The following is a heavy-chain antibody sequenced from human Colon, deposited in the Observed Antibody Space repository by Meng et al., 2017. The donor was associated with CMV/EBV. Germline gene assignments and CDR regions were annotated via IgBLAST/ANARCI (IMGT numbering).Heavy chain of an antibody. Sequence: ASVKVSCKASGYNTFTGYYMHWVRQAPGQGLEWMGWINPSTGGTTYAQNFQGRVTMTRDTSYSTAYMELGRLRSDDTAVYYCATIRFVGYFYGLDVWGQGTTVTVSS. D-gene: IGHD3-3*01. V-gene: IGHV1-2*02. CDR2: INPSTGGT. CDR1: GYNTFTGYY. J-gene: IGHJ6*02. CDR3: ATIRFVGYFYGLDV.